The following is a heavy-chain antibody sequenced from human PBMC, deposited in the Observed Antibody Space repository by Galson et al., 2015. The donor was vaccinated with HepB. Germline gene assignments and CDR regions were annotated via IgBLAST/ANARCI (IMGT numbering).Heavy chain of an antibody. CDR1: GDSVSNNNAA. Sequence: CAISGDSVSNNNAAWNWIRQSPSRGLEWLGRTYYMSKWFNDYAVSVKSRITISPDASKNQFSLQLNSVTPEDTAVYYCSRTNYFDSSAYYLPRPYWYFDLWGRGTLVTVSS. CDR3: SRTNYFDSSAYYLPRPYWYFDL. V-gene: IGHV6-1*01. J-gene: IGHJ2*01. CDR2: TYYMSKWFN. D-gene: IGHD3-22*01.